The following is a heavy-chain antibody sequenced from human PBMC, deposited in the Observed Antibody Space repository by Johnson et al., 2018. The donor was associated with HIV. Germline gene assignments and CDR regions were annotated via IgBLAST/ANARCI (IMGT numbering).Heavy chain of an antibody. CDR2: IWYDGSNK. J-gene: IGHJ3*02. V-gene: IGHV3-33*01. Sequence: QVLLVESGGGVVQPGRSLRLSCAASGFTFSSYGMHWVRQAPGKGLEWVAVIWYDGSNKYYADSVKGRFTISRENAKNSLYLQMNSLRAGDTAVYYCARDHGQLWLLPAFDIWGQGTMVTVSS. CDR1: GFTFSSYG. D-gene: IGHD5-18*01. CDR3: ARDHGQLWLLPAFDI.